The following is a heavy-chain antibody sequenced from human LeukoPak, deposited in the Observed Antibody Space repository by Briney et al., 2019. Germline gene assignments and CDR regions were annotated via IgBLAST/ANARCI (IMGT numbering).Heavy chain of an antibody. CDR1: GGSISSGDYY. J-gene: IGHJ4*02. D-gene: IGHD1-1*01. V-gene: IGHV4-30-4*01. CDR2: IYYNGST. Sequence: SQTLSLTCTVSGGSISSGDYYWSWIRQSPGKGLEWIGYIYYNGSTNCNPSLKSRVTISVHTSMNQFSLRLSSVTAADTAVYYCARTGSWLKPTYYFDYWGQGTLVTVSS. CDR3: ARTGSWLKPTYYFDY.